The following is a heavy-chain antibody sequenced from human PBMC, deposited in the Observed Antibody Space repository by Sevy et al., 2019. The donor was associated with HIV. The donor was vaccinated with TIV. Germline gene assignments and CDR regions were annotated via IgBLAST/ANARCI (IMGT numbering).Heavy chain of an antibody. CDR2: ISYDGRNE. Sequence: GGSLRLSCVASGFPFSSYGMHWVRQAPGKGLEWVAVISYDGRNENYADAVKGRFTISRDNSQNTLYLQMNSLRADDTAFYYCAIRVGVAGLVGYFQHWGQGTLVTVSS. V-gene: IGHV3-30*03. CDR3: AIRVGVAGLVGYFQH. CDR1: GFPFSSYG. D-gene: IGHD6-19*01. J-gene: IGHJ1*01.